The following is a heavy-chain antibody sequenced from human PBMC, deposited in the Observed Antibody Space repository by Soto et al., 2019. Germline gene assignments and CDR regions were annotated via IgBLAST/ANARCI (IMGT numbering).Heavy chain of an antibody. Sequence: QVQLVQSGAEVKKPGASVKVSCKASGYTLNTYGITWVRQAPGQGLEWMGWISANNDHTNYPQKLQGRVTTTTDTSTGTAYMELRSQTSDDTAVYYCARGTYFDYWGQGTLVTVSS. CDR1: GYTLNTYG. J-gene: IGHJ4*02. CDR2: ISANNDHT. V-gene: IGHV1-18*01. CDR3: ARGTYFDY.